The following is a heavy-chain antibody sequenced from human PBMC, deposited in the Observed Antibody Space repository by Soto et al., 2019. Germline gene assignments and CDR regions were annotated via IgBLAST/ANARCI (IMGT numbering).Heavy chain of an antibody. J-gene: IGHJ4*02. D-gene: IGHD4-4*01. Sequence: QLQLQESGSGLVKPSQTLSLTCAVSGGSINTATHSWSWIRQPPGKGLEWIGYIYHSGSTYYNPSVKSRVTRSIDKSSNQFSVRLSSGTAADTAVYYCARGGGVTTTGDDYWGQGILVTVSS. CDR1: GGSINTATHS. CDR2: IYHSGST. V-gene: IGHV4-30-2*01. CDR3: ARGGGVTTTGDDY.